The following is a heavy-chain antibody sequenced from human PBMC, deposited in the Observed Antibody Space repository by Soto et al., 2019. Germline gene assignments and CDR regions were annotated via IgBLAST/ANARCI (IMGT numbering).Heavy chain of an antibody. CDR2: ISSSSSTI. Sequence: VGSLRLSCAASGFTFSSYSMNWVRQAPGKGLEWVSYISSSSSTIYYADSVKGRFTISRDNAKNSLYLQMNSLRAEDTAVYYCARDSCSSTSCYPHDWGQGT. D-gene: IGHD2-2*01. V-gene: IGHV3-48*01. CDR3: ARDSCSSTSCYPHD. J-gene: IGHJ4*02. CDR1: GFTFSSYS.